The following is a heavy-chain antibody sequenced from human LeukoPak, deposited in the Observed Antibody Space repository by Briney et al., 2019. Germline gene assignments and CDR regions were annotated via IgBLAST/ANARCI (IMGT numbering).Heavy chain of an antibody. V-gene: IGHV5-51*01. CDR2: IYPGDSDT. CDR1: GYSFTSYW. CDR3: ARSRVWCGDKYNWFDP. J-gene: IGHJ5*02. D-gene: IGHD3-10*01. Sequence: GESLKISCKGSGYSFTSYWIGWVRQMPGKGLEWMGIIYPGDSDTRYSPSFQGQVTISADKSISTAYLQWSSLKASDTAMYYCARSRVWCGDKYNWFDPWGQGTLVTVSS.